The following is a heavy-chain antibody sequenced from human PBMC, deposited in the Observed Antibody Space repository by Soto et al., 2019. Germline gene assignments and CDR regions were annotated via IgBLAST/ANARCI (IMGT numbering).Heavy chain of an antibody. D-gene: IGHD6-19*01. CDR3: ARSGVAGTVVYYFDY. Sequence: ASVKVSCKASGYTFTSYYMHWVRQAPGQGLEWMGIINPSGGSTSYAQKFQGRVTMTRDTSTSTVYMELSSLRSEDTAVYYCARSGVAGTVVYYFDYWRHVPLVTVS. J-gene: IGHJ4*01. V-gene: IGHV1-46*01. CDR2: INPSGGST. CDR1: GYTFTSYY.